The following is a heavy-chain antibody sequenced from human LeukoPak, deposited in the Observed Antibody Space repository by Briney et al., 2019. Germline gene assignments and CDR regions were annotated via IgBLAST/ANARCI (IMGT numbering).Heavy chain of an antibody. CDR1: GGTFSSYA. J-gene: IGHJ4*02. D-gene: IGHD6-6*01. V-gene: IGHV1-69*04. Sequence: GSSVKVSCKASGGTFSSYAISWVRQAPGQGLEWMGRIIPILDITNYAQKFQGRATITADKSTSTAYMELSSLRSEDTAVYYCARDGRLSTREYTFDYWGQGTLVTVSS. CDR3: ARDGRLSTREYTFDY. CDR2: IIPILDIT.